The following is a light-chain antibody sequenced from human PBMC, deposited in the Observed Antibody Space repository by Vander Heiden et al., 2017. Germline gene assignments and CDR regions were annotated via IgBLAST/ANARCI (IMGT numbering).Light chain of an antibody. CDR1: QDIDKY. CDR3: QQADDVPYT. J-gene: IGKJ2*01. CDR2: YAS. V-gene: IGKV1-33*01. Sequence: DIQLTPSPSSLSPSVGDRVTITCQASQDIDKYLKWYQQKPGKAPKLLIYYASNLGTGVPSRFSGGGAGTDFTLTISSLQPEDIATYYCQQADDVPYTFGQGTRLEI.